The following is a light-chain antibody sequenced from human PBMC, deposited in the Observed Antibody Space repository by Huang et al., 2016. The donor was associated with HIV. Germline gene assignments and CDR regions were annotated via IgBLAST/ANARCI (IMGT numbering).Light chain of an antibody. CDR3: QKYNSAPIT. J-gene: IGKJ5*01. CDR1: QDIDNY. V-gene: IGKV1-27*01. Sequence: DIQMTQSPSSRSASVGDSVTITYRASQDIDNYLAWYHQKPGKVTKLLIFAASALKSGVPPRFSGSGSGTHFSLNISSLQPEDVATYYCQKYNSAPITFGQGTRLEI. CDR2: AAS.